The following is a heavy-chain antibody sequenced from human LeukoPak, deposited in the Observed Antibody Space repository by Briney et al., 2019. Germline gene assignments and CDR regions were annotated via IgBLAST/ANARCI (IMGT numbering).Heavy chain of an antibody. Sequence: GGSLRLSCAASGFTFDDYTMHWVRQAPGKGLEWVSLISWDGGSTYYADSVKGRFTISRDNSKNSLYLQMNSLRTEDTALYYCAKGVAVAGRGGMGVDYWGQGTLVTVSS. J-gene: IGHJ4*02. V-gene: IGHV3-43*01. CDR2: ISWDGGST. D-gene: IGHD6-19*01. CDR1: GFTFDDYT. CDR3: AKGVAVAGRGGMGVDY.